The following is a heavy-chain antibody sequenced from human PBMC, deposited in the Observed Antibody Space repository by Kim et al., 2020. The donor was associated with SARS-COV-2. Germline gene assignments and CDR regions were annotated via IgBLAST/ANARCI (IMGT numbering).Heavy chain of an antibody. Sequence: NDNPPLKRRVTTSVDTSKNQFSLKLSSVTAADTAVYYCARGGYYNWFDPWGQGTLVTVSS. J-gene: IGHJ5*02. CDR3: ARGGYYNWFDP. V-gene: IGHV4-59*09. D-gene: IGHD3-22*01.